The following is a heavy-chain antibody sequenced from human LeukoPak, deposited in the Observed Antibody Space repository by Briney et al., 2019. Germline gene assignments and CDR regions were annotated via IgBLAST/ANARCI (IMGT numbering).Heavy chain of an antibody. CDR3: ARDISSSSFPDAFDI. Sequence: PGGSLRLSCAASGFTFSDYYMSWIRQAPGKGLEWVSYISSSSSTIYYADSVKGRFTISRDNAKNSLYLQMNSLRAEDTAVYHCARDISSSSFPDAFDIWGQGTMVTVSS. D-gene: IGHD6-6*01. CDR1: GFTFSDYY. CDR2: ISSSSSTI. V-gene: IGHV3-11*04. J-gene: IGHJ3*02.